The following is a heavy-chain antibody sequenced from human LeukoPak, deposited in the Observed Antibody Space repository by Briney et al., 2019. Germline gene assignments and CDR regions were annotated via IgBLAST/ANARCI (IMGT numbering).Heavy chain of an antibody. CDR1: GYTFTGYY. CDR3: ARDLDCSSTSCYRDY. CDR2: INPNSGGT. D-gene: IGHD2-2*01. V-gene: IGHV1-2*02. J-gene: IGHJ4*02. Sequence: ASVKVSCKASGYTFTGYYMHWVRQAPGQGLEWMGWINPNSGGTNYAQKFQGRVTMTRDTSISTAYMELSGLRSDDTAVYYCARDLDCSSTSCYRDYWGQGTLVTVSS.